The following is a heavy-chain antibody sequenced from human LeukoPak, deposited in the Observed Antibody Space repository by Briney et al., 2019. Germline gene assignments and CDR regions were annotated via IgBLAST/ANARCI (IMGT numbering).Heavy chain of an antibody. CDR2: IWYDGSNK. CDR1: GFTFSSYG. Sequence: GGSLRLSRAASGFTFSSYGMHWVRQAPGKGLEWVAVIWYDGSNKYYADSVKGRFTISRDNSKNTLYLQMNSLRAEDTAVYYCARDPISRIAAAGIPPYGMDVWGQGTTVTVSS. V-gene: IGHV3-33*01. J-gene: IGHJ6*02. D-gene: IGHD6-13*01. CDR3: ARDPISRIAAAGIPPYGMDV.